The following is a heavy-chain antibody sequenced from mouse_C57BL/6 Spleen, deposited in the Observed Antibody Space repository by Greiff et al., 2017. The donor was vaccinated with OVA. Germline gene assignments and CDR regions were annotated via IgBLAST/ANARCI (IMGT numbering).Heavy chain of an antibody. CDR1: GYTFTDYY. J-gene: IGHJ3*01. Sequence: VQLQQSGPELVKPGASVKISCKASGYTFTDYYMNWVQQSPGKSLEWIGDINPNNGGTSYNQKFKGKATLTVDKSSSTTYMGLRSLTSEDSAVYLCARAGSSGPAGFAYWGQGTLVTVSA. D-gene: IGHD3-2*02. CDR3: ARAGSSGPAGFAY. V-gene: IGHV1-26*01. CDR2: INPNNGGT.